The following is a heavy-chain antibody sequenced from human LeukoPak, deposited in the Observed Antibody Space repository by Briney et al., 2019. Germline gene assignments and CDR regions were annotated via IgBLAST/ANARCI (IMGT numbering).Heavy chain of an antibody. J-gene: IGHJ4*02. CDR3: ARALYYYDSSSYGPGFDY. Sequence: GRSLRLSCAVSGFTFSSYAMHWVRQAPGKGLEWVAVISYDGINKYYADSVKGRFTISRDNSKNTLYLQMNSLRAEDTAVYYCARALYYYDSSSYGPGFDYWGQGTLVTVSS. CDR2: ISYDGINK. D-gene: IGHD3-22*01. V-gene: IGHV3-30-3*01. CDR1: GFTFSSYA.